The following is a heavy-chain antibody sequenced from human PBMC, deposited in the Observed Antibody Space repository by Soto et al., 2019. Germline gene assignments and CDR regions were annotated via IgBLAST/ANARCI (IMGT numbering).Heavy chain of an antibody. CDR2: ISYDGSNK. CDR1: GFTFSSYA. D-gene: IGHD2-2*02. Sequence: GGSLRLSCAASGFTFSSYAMHWVRQAPGKGLEWVAVISYDGSNKYYADSVKGRFTISRDNSKNTLYLQMNSLRAEDTAVYYCARDYCSSTSCYTTYYYYGMDVWGQGTTVTVSS. V-gene: IGHV3-30-3*01. J-gene: IGHJ6*02. CDR3: ARDYCSSTSCYTTYYYYGMDV.